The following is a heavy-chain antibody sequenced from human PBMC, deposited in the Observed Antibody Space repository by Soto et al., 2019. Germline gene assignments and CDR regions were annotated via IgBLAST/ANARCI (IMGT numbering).Heavy chain of an antibody. V-gene: IGHV3-33*01. CDR1: GFTFSSYG. CDR2: IWYDGSNK. D-gene: IGHD3-10*01. J-gene: IGHJ4*02. CDR3: ARDQIITMVRGAKYYFDY. Sequence: QVQLVESGGGVVQPGRSLRLSCAASGFTFSSYGMHWVRQAPGKGLERVAVIWYDGSNKYYADSVKGRFTISRDNSKNTLYLQMNSLRAEDTAVYYCARDQIITMVRGAKYYFDYWGQGTLVTVSS.